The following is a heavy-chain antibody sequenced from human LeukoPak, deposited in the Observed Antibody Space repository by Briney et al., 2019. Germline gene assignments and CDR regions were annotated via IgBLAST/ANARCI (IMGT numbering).Heavy chain of an antibody. D-gene: IGHD6-13*01. CDR2: ISSSGSTI. V-gene: IGHV3-48*03. CDR3: ARASSAGFVYYFYLDV. J-gene: IGHJ6*03. Sequence: GGSLRLSCAASGFTFSSYEMNWVRQAPGKGLEWVSYISSSGSTIYYADSVKGRFTISRDNAKNSLYLQMNSLRAEDTAVYYCARASSAGFVYYFYLDVWGKGTTVTISS. CDR1: GFTFSSYE.